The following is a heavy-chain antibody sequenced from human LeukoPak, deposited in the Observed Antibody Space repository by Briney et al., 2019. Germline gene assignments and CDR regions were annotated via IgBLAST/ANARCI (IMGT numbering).Heavy chain of an antibody. J-gene: IGHJ4*02. V-gene: IGHV4-34*01. CDR3: ARSNSVATALIDY. D-gene: IGHD5-12*01. Sequence: SETLSLTCAVYGGSFSGYYWSWIRQPPGKGLEWIGEINHSGSTNYNPSLKSRVTISVDTSKNQFSLKLSSVTAADTAVYYCARSNSVATALIDYWGQGTLVTVSS. CDR1: GGSFSGYY. CDR2: INHSGST.